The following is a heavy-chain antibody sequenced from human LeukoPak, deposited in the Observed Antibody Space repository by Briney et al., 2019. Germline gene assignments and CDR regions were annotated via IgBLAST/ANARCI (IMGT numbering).Heavy chain of an antibody. J-gene: IGHJ4*02. V-gene: IGHV3-48*01. D-gene: IGHD6-6*01. Sequence: PGGSLRLSCAAPGFTFSSYSMNWVRQAPGKGLEWVSYISSSSSTIYYADSVKGRFTISRDNAKNSLYLRMNSLRAEDTAVYYCARDLFPWTSSSTAYFDYWGQGTLVTVSS. CDR2: ISSSSSTI. CDR1: GFTFSSYS. CDR3: ARDLFPWTSSSTAYFDY.